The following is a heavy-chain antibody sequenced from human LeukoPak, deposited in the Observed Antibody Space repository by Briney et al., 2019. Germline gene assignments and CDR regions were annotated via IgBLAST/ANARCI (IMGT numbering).Heavy chain of an antibody. CDR2: IYYSGST. CDR1: GFTVSSNY. V-gene: IGHV4-59*02. D-gene: IGHD5-12*01. J-gene: IGHJ4*02. Sequence: GSLRLSCAASGFTVSSNYMSWIRQPPGKGLEWIGYIYYSGSTNYNPSLKSRVTISIDTSKNQFSLKLSSVTAADTAVYYCARVSGYDWESFYDYWGQGTLVTVSS. CDR3: ARVSGYDWESFYDY.